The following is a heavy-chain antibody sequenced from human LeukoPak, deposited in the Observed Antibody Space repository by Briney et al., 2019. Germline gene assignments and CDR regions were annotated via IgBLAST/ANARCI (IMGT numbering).Heavy chain of an antibody. CDR1: GYTFTGYY. V-gene: IGHV1-2*06. CDR3: ARGYCSGGSCYSVENWFDP. Sequence: ASVKVSCKAAGYTFTGYYMFWVRQAPGQGLEWMGRINPNSGGTNYAQKFQGRVTMTRDTSISTAYMELSRLRSDDTAVYYCARGYCSGGSCYSVENWFDPWGEGTLVTVSS. J-gene: IGHJ5*02. CDR2: INPNSGGT. D-gene: IGHD2-15*01.